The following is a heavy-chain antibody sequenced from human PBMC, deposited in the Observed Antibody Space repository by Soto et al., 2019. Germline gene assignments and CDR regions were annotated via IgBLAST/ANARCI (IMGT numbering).Heavy chain of an antibody. D-gene: IGHD5-18*01. Sequence: QVQVQESGPGLVKPSETLSLTCTVSGDSITNFYGSWIRQTPGKGLEWIVYTHPAGDPTYNPSFKSRATISVDRSTNQLSLKLRSVTTADTALYYCARGEGWTYSYGLFDYWGQGVLVTVSS. CDR1: GDSITNFY. CDR2: THPAGDP. CDR3: ARGEGWTYSYGLFDY. V-gene: IGHV4-59*01. J-gene: IGHJ4*02.